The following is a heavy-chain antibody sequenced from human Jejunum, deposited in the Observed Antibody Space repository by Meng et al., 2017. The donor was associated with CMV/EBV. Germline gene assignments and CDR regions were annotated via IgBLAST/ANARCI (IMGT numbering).Heavy chain of an antibody. V-gene: IGHV3-7*01. Sequence: SGFTFRNHWMSWVRQLSGKGLEWVANIKPDGSEKYYVDSVKGRFTISRDNAENSLFLQMNSLRAEDTAIYYCARASVSGTFGMDVWGQGTTVTVSS. CDR3: ARASVSGTFGMDV. J-gene: IGHJ6*02. D-gene: IGHD1-7*01. CDR2: IKPDGSEK. CDR1: GFTFRNHW.